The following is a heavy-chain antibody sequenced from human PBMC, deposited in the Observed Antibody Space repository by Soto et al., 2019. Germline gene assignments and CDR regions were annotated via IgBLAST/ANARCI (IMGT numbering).Heavy chain of an antibody. Sequence: ASVKVYCKVSGYTLTELSMHWVRQAPGKGLEWMGGFDPEDGETIYAQKFQGRVTMTEDTSTDTAYMELSRLRSEDTAVYYCATVDYSLETYYFDYWGQGTLVTVSS. CDR2: FDPEDGET. J-gene: IGHJ4*02. V-gene: IGHV1-24*01. CDR1: GYTLTELS. D-gene: IGHD2-21*01. CDR3: ATVDYSLETYYFDY.